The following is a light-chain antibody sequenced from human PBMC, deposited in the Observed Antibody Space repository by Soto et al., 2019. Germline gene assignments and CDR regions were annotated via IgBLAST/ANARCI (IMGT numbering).Light chain of an antibody. J-gene: IGKJ1*01. CDR3: QQYNSYPWT. V-gene: IGKV1-5*01. CDR2: DAS. Sequence: DIQMTQSPSTLSASVGERVTLTCRASQSINNWLAWYQQTPGKAPKLLIYDASSLESGVPTRFSGGGSGTDFSLTISSLQPDDFATYYCQQYNSYPWTFGQGTKVDI. CDR1: QSINNW.